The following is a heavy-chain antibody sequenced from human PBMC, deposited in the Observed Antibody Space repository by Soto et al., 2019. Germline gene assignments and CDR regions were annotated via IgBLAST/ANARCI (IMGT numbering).Heavy chain of an antibody. CDR2: IYYSGST. D-gene: IGHD4-17*01. J-gene: IGHJ4*02. Sequence: SETLSLTCTVSGGSISSYFWSWIRQPPGKGLEWIGYIYYSGSTNYNPSLKSRVTISVDTSKNQFSLKLSSVTAADTAVYYCARRYGASFDYWGRGTLVTVAS. CDR1: GGSISSYF. CDR3: ARRYGASFDY. V-gene: IGHV4-59*01.